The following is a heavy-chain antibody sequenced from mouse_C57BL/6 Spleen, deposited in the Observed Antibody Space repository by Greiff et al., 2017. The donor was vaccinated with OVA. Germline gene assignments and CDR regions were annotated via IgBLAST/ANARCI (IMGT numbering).Heavy chain of an antibody. J-gene: IGHJ4*01. CDR1: GFSLTRYA. D-gene: IGHD2-3*01. Sequence: VQGVESGPGLVAPSQSLSITCTVSGFSLTRYAISWVRQTPGKGLEWLGVFWPGGGTNYNSALKSRLSIVKNNSKNQVFLKMNSLQTDDTARYYCARKGADGYYAMDYWGQGTSVTVAS. CDR2: FWPGGGT. CDR3: ARKGADGYYAMDY. V-gene: IGHV2-9-1*01.